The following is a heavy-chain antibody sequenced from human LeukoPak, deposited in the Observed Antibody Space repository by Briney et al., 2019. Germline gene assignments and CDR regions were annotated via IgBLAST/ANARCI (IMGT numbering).Heavy chain of an antibody. CDR1: GLTFSSYW. D-gene: IGHD1-26*01. J-gene: IGHJ6*02. V-gene: IGHV3-7*03. Sequence: QPGGSLRLSCAASGLTFSSYWMSWVRQAPEKGLEWVAKIKPDGSEIYHVDSVQGRFTISRDNSKNTLYLQMNSLRAEDTAVYYCAKWSLRDYYYGMDVWGQGTTVTVSS. CDR2: IKPDGSEI. CDR3: AKWSLRDYYYGMDV.